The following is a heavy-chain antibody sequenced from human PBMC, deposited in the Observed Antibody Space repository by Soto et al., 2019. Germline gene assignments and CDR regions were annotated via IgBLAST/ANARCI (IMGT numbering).Heavy chain of an antibody. CDR1: GFSLSTSGMC. Sequence: ASGPTLVNPTQTLTLTCTFSGFSLSTSGMCVSWIRQPPGKALEWLALIDWDDDKYYSTSLKTRLTISKDTSKNQVVLTMTNMDPVDTATYFCARIDTAMVTYGMDVWGQGTTVTVSS. J-gene: IGHJ6*02. CDR2: IDWDDDK. V-gene: IGHV2-70*01. CDR3: ARIDTAMVTYGMDV. D-gene: IGHD5-18*01.